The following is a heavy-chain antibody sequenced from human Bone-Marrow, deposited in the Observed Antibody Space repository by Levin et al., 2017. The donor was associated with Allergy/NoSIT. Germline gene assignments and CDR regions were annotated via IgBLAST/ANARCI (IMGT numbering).Heavy chain of an antibody. V-gene: IGHV3-21*01. CDR3: ARGGTDDPFDY. Sequence: GESLKISCAASGFTFSDYTMNWVRQAPGKGLEWVSSISRSSSSINYADSMKGRFTISRDNAKNSVYLQMNTLRAEDTAVYYCARGGTDDPFDYWGQGTLVTVSS. CDR1: GFTFSDYT. J-gene: IGHJ4*02. D-gene: IGHD1-26*01. CDR2: ISRSSSSI.